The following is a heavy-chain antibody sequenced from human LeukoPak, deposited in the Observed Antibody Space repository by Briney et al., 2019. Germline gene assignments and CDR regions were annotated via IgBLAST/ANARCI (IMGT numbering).Heavy chain of an antibody. J-gene: IGHJ2*01. V-gene: IGHV4-59*01. Sequence: SETLSLTCTVSGGSISSYYWSWLRQPPGKGLEWVGHIYYSGSTNYNPSLNTRVTISVHTSKNQSSLKLGSVTAADTAVYYCASLPRSGRGWYFDLWGRGTLVTVS. CDR2: IYYSGST. CDR3: ASLPRSGRGWYFDL. CDR1: GGSISSYY.